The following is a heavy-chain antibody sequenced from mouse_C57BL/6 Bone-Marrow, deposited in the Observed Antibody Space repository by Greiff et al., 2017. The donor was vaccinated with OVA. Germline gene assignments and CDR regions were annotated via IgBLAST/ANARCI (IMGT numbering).Heavy chain of an antibody. CDR3: ARSYYSDY. CDR2: ISGGGGNT. V-gene: IGHV5-9*01. CDR1: GFTFSSYT. Sequence: EVQLVESGGGLVKPGGSLKLSCAASGFTFSSYTMSWVRQTPEKRLEWVATISGGGGNTYYPDSVKGRFTISRDNAKNTLYLQMSSLGSEDTALYYCARSYYSDYWGQGTTLTVSS. J-gene: IGHJ2*01.